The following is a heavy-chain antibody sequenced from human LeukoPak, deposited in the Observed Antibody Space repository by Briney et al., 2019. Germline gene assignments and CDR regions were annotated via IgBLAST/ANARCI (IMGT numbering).Heavy chain of an antibody. V-gene: IGHV1-18*01. CDR1: GYTFTSYG. CDR3: ARDAIYYYDSSGASDAFDI. CDR2: ISAYNGNT. Sequence: EASVKVSCKASGYTFTSYGISWVRQAPGQGLEWMGWISAYNGNTNYAQKLQGRVTMTTDTSTSTAYMELRSLRSDDTAVYYCARDAIYYYDSSGASDAFDIWGQGTMVTVSS. J-gene: IGHJ3*02. D-gene: IGHD3-22*01.